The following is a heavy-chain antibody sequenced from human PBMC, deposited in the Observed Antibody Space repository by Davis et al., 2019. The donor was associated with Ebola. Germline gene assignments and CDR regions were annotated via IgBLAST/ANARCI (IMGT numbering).Heavy chain of an antibody. D-gene: IGHD3-3*01. V-gene: IGHV4-34*01. J-gene: IGHJ4*02. CDR3: ARVQYDFWSGYYGLGYFDY. Sequence: MPGGSLRLSCAVYGGSFSGYYWSWIRQPPGKGLEWIGEINHSGSTNYNPSLKSRVTISVDTSKNQFSLKLSSVTAADTAVYYCARVQYDFWSGYYGLGYFDYWGQGTLVTVSS. CDR2: INHSGST. CDR1: GGSFSGYY.